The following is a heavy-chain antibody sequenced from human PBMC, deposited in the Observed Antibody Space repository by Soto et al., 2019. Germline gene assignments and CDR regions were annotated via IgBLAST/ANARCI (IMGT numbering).Heavy chain of an antibody. CDR1: GGTFSSYT. J-gene: IGHJ5*02. CDR3: ARAGVAAAGRGFNWFDP. Sequence: QVQLVQSGAEVKKPGSSVKVSCKASGGTFSSYTISWVRQAPGQGLEWMGRIIPILGIANYAQKFQGRGTITADKSTSTAYMELSSLRSEDTAVYYCARAGVAAAGRGFNWFDPWGQGTLVTVSS. CDR2: IIPILGIA. V-gene: IGHV1-69*02. D-gene: IGHD6-13*01.